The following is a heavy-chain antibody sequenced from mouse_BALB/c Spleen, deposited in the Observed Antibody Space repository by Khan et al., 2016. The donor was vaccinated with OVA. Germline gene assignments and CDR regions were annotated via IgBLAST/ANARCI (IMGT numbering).Heavy chain of an antibody. D-gene: IGHD1-1*01. CDR3: ARRGRRWDFDY. CDR1: GYTFINYW. J-gene: IGHJ2*01. CDR2: INPSTGYT. Sequence: QVQLKESGAELAKPGASVKMSCKASGYTFINYWILWVKQRPGQGLEWIGCINPSTGYTEYNQNFKDKATLTADKSSSTAYMQLSSLTSEDSAVYYCARRGRRWDFDYWGQGTTLTVSS. V-gene: IGHV1-7*01.